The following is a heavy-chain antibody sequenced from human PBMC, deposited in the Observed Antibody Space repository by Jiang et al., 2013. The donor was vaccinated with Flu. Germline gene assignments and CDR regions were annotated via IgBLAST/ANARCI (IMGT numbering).Heavy chain of an antibody. V-gene: IGHV4-34*01. CDR1: GGSFSGYY. CDR3: ARRGSGSYRYLRLYFDY. J-gene: IGHJ4*02. D-gene: IGHD3-10*01. CDR2: INHSGST. Sequence: LLKPSETLSLTCAVYGGSFSGYYWSWIRQPPGKGLEWIGEINHSGSTNYNPSLKSRVTISVDTSKNQFSLKLSSVTAADTAVYYCARRGSGSYRYLRLYFDYWGQGTLVTVSS.